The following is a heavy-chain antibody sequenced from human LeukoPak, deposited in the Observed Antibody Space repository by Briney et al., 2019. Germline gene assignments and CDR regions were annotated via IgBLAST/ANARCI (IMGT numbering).Heavy chain of an antibody. Sequence: ASVKVSCKASGYTFTSYGISWVRQAPGQGLEWMGWISAYNGNTNYAQKLQGRVTMTTDTSMSTAYMELRSLRSDDTAVYYCARAPFFYDSSGYLFDYWGQGTLVTVSS. J-gene: IGHJ4*02. CDR2: ISAYNGNT. CDR3: ARAPFFYDSSGYLFDY. D-gene: IGHD3-22*01. V-gene: IGHV1-18*01. CDR1: GYTFTSYG.